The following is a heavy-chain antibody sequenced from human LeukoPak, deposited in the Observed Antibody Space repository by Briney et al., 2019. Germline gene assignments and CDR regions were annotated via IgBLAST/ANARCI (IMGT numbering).Heavy chain of an antibody. CDR1: GFTFSTYV. CDR2: ISSNGDNT. Sequence: GGYLRLSCSGSGFTFSTYVMHWVRQAPGKGLEYVSAISSNGDNTYYEDSVKGRFTISRDNSTNTLYLQMSSLRADDTAVYYCVRGTGYWGQGALVTVSS. CDR3: VRGTGY. J-gene: IGHJ4*02. V-gene: IGHV3-64D*06.